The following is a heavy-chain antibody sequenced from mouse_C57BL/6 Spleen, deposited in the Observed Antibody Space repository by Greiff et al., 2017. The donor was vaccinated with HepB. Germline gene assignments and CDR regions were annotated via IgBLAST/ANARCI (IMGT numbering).Heavy chain of an antibody. V-gene: IGHV7-1*01. CDR3: ARDVGID. J-gene: IGHJ3*01. Sequence: EVQLMESGGGLVQSGRSLRLSCATSGFTFSDFYMEWVRQAPGKGLEWIAASRNKANDYTTEYSASVKGRFIVSRDTSQSILYLQMNALRAEDTAIYYCARDVGIDWGQGTLVTVSA. CDR2: SRNKANDYTT. CDR1: GFTFSDFY. D-gene: IGHD4-1*01.